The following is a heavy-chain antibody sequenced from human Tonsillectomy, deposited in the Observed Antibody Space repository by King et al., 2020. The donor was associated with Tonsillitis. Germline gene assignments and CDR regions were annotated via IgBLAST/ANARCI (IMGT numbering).Heavy chain of an antibody. CDR1: GFTFSSYW. D-gene: IGHD1-26*01. CDR2: INSDGSGT. Sequence: DVQLVESGGDLVQPGGSLRLSCAASGFTFSSYWMHWVRQAPGKGLVWVSRINSDGSGTSYADSVKGRFTISRDNAKNTLYLQMNSLRAEDTAVYYCARESGSYWTFDYWGQGSLVTVSS. J-gene: IGHJ4*02. V-gene: IGHV3-74*01. CDR3: ARESGSYWTFDY.